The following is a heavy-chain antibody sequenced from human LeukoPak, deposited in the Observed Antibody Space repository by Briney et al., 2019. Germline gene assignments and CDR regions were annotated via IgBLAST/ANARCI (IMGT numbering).Heavy chain of an antibody. V-gene: IGHV3-21*04. Sequence: PGGSLRLSCAASGFTFSSYSMNWVRQAPGKGLEWVSSISSSSSYIYYADSVKGRFTISRDNAKNSLYLQMNTLRADDTAVYYCAKHDTWIQLWFFDYWGQGTLVTVSS. D-gene: IGHD5-18*01. J-gene: IGHJ4*02. CDR3: AKHDTWIQLWFFDY. CDR1: GFTFSSYS. CDR2: ISSSSSYI.